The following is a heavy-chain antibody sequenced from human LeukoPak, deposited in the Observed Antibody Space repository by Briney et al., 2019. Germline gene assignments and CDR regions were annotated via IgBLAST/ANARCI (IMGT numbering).Heavy chain of an antibody. J-gene: IGHJ6*03. Sequence: GGSLRLSCAAFGFAFISSEMNWVRQAPGKGLEWVSHINSGGTTMYNADAVKGRFTISRDSAKNSLYLQMNNLRAEDTAVYYCARRYYDFWSGYYPDYYYYYYMDVWGKGTTVTVSS. CDR1: GFAFISSE. D-gene: IGHD3-3*01. CDR3: ARRYYDFWSGYYPDYYYYYYMDV. V-gene: IGHV3-48*03. CDR2: INSGGTTM.